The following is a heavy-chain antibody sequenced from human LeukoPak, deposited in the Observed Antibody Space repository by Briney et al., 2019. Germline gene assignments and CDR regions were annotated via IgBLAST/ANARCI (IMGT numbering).Heavy chain of an antibody. CDR1: GYTFTDYY. J-gene: IGHJ4*02. CDR3: ARSMTNLNTAMVPDY. V-gene: IGHV1-2*02. CDR2: INPKNDAT. D-gene: IGHD5-18*01. Sequence: GASVKVSCKASGYTFTDYYMRWVRQAPGQGLEWMGWINPKNDATNYAQKFQGRVTMTRDTSISTAYMELGRLTSDDTAFYYCARSMTNLNTAMVPDYWGQGTLVTVSS.